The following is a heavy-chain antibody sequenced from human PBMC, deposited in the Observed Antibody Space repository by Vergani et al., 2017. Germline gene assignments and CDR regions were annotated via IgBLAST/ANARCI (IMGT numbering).Heavy chain of an antibody. Sequence: QLQLQESGSGLVKPSQTLSLTCAVSGGSISSGGYSWSWIRQPPGKGLEWIGYIYHSGSTYYNPSRKSRVTISVDRSKNQFSLKLSSVTAADTAVYYCARGGSTETYYYYYDMDVWGKGTTVTVSS. CDR3: ARGGSTETYYYYYDMDV. J-gene: IGHJ6*03. D-gene: IGHD2-2*01. CDR2: IYHSGST. CDR1: GGSISSGGYS. V-gene: IGHV4-30-2*01.